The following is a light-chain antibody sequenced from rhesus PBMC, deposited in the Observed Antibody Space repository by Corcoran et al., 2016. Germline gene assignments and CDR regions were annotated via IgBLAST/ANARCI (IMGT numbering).Light chain of an antibody. Sequence: DIQMTQSPSSPSASEGDRVTVPCRASQGINKELSWYQQKPGKPPTLLIYAASSLQTGVSSRFSGSGFGTDYTFTLSSLHPEDVATYYCLQDYATPFTFGPGTKLDIK. J-gene: IGKJ3*01. CDR1: QGINKE. V-gene: IGKV1-94*01. CDR3: LQDYATPFT. CDR2: AAS.